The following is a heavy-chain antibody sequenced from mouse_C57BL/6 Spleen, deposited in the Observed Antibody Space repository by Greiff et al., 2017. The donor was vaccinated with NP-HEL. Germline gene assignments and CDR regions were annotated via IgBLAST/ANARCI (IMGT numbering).Heavy chain of an antibody. J-gene: IGHJ2*01. CDR2: INPNNGGT. D-gene: IGHD1-1*01. CDR1: GYTFTDYY. V-gene: IGHV1-26*01. Sequence: EVQLQQSGPELVKPGASVKISCKASGYTFTDYYMNWVKQSHGKSLEWIGDINPNNGGTSYNQKFKGKATLTVDKSSSTAYMELRSLTSEDSAVYYCATLYYGSSWDYWGQGTTLTVSS. CDR3: ATLYYGSSWDY.